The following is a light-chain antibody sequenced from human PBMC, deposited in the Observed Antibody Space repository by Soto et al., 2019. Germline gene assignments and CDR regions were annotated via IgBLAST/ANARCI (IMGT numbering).Light chain of an antibody. CDR3: QQYESSRT. Sequence: EMVLTQSPGTLSLSPGDRATLSCRASQSVSSTFLAWYQQKPGQAPRVVIYGASTRATGIPDRFSGSGSGTDFTLTISRLEPEDFAVYYCQQYESSRTFGQGTKVEMK. CDR1: QSVSSTF. J-gene: IGKJ1*01. V-gene: IGKV3-20*01. CDR2: GAS.